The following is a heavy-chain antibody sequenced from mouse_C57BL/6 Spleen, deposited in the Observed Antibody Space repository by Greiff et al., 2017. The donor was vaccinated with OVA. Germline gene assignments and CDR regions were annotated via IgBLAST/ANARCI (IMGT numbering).Heavy chain of an antibody. CDR2: IYPGSGST. J-gene: IGHJ2*01. CDR1: GYTFTSYW. D-gene: IGHD1-1*01. Sequence: VQLQQSGAELVKPGASVKMSCKASGYTFTSYWITWVKQRPGQGLEWIGDIYPGSGSTNYNEKFKSKATLTVDTSSSTAYMQLSSLTSEDSAVYYCARGITTVVEGDYWGQGTTLTVSS. V-gene: IGHV1-55*01. CDR3: ARGITTVVEGDY.